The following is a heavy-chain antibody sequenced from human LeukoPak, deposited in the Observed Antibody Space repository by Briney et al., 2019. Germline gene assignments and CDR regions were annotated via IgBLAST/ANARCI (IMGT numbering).Heavy chain of an antibody. V-gene: IGHV4-4*07. J-gene: IGHJ5*02. D-gene: IGHD2-21*01. CDR1: GVSISNYF. CDR2: FYASGTT. CDR3: ARTHCGGGSCDTFDP. Sequence: KPSETLSLTCNVFGVSISNYFWSWLRQPAGKGLEWIGRFYASGTTYYNPSLRSRVNLSMDTSKNHFSLKLTSVTAADTAVYYCARTHCGGGSCDTFDPWGQGTLVTVSS.